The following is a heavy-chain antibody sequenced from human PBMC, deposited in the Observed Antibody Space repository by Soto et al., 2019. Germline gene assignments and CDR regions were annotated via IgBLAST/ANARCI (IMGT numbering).Heavy chain of an antibody. Sequence: HPGGSLRLSCAASGFTFSSYAMHWVRQAPGKGLEWVAVISYDGSNKYYADSVKGRFTISRDNSKNTLYLQMNSLRAEDTAVYYCARDGWLQSYYFDYWGQGTLVTVSS. CDR1: GFTFSSYA. J-gene: IGHJ4*02. CDR2: ISYDGSNK. CDR3: ARDGWLQSYYFDY. V-gene: IGHV3-30-3*01. D-gene: IGHD5-12*01.